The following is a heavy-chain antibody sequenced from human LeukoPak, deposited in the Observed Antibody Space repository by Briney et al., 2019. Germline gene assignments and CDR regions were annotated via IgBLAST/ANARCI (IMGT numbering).Heavy chain of an antibody. D-gene: IGHD2-2*01. V-gene: IGHV3-11*04. CDR3: ASAVVPAANFDY. J-gene: IGHJ4*02. CDR1: GFTFSDYY. Sequence: GGSLRLSCAASGFTFSDYYMSWIRQAPGKGLEWVSYISSSGSTIYYADSVKGRFTISRDNAKNSLYLQMNSLRAEGTAVYYCASAVVPAANFDYWGQGTLVTVSS. CDR2: ISSSGSTI.